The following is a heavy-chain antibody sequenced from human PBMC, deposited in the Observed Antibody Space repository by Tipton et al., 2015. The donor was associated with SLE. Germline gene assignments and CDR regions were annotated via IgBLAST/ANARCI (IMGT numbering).Heavy chain of an antibody. CDR3: ARRDGGRDFDR. V-gene: IGHV4-31*03. D-gene: IGHD3-16*01. Sequence: TLSLTCTVSGGSISSGGHYWSWIRQHPGKGLEWIVYIYYSGSTFYNPSLNSRVTISVDTSKNQFSLKLTSVTAADTAVYYCARRDGGRDFDRWGRGSLVTVAS. J-gene: IGHJ2*01. CDR2: IYYSGST. CDR1: GGSISSGGHY.